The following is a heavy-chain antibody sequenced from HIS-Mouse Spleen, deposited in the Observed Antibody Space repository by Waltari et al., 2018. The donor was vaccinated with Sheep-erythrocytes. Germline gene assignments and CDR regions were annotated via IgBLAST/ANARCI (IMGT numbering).Heavy chain of an antibody. CDR2: ITPIFGTA. Sequence: QVQLVQSGAEVKKPGSSVKVSCKASGGTFSSYAISWVRQAPGKGLEWMVGITPIFGTANYAQKFQGRVPITADESTSTAYMELSSLRSEDTAVYYCARDTSSDSSGWHDAFDIWGQGTMVTVSS. D-gene: IGHD6-19*01. CDR3: ARDTSSDSSGWHDAFDI. J-gene: IGHJ3*02. V-gene: IGHV1-69*01. CDR1: GGTFSSYA.